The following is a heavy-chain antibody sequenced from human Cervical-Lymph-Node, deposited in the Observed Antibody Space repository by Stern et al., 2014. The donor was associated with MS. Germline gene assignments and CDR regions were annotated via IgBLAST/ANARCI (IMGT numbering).Heavy chain of an antibody. CDR2: IYRRGNT. D-gene: IGHD3-16*01. Sequence: VQLVESGPGLVKPSETLSLTCSVSGGSITNYYWNCIRQPPGKGLEWIGYIYRRGNTNYNPSLKSRVTISVDMSKIQFSLKLSSVTAADTAVYYCAGGGGDYYAMDVWGPGTTVTVSS. CDR1: GGSITNYY. V-gene: IGHV4-59*13. CDR3: AGGGGDYYAMDV. J-gene: IGHJ6*02.